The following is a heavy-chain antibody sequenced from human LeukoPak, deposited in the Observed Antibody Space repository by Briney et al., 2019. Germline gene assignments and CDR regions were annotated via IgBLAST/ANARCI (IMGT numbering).Heavy chain of an antibody. Sequence: GGSLRLSCAASGFTFSSTWMHWFRQAPGKGLVWVSRIHSDGSSTIYADSVKGRFTISRDNSKNTVYLQMNSLAIEDTAIYYCAKNRWGSVATPDSWGQGTVVTVSS. CDR1: GFTFSSTW. V-gene: IGHV3-74*01. CDR3: AKNRWGSVATPDS. D-gene: IGHD5-12*01. CDR2: IHSDGSST. J-gene: IGHJ4*02.